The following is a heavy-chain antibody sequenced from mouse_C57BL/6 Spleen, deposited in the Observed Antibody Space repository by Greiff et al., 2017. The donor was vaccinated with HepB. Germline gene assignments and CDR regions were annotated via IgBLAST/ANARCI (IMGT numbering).Heavy chain of an antibody. V-gene: IGHV1-82*01. CDR1: GYAFSSSW. D-gene: IGHD2-5*01. CDR2: IYPGDGDT. CDR3: AREGPYSKGGLAY. Sequence: QVQLQQSGPELVKPGASVKISCKASGYAFSSSWMNWVKQRPGKGLEWIGRIYPGDGDTNYNGKFKGKATLTADKSSSTAYMQLSSLTSEDSAVYFCAREGPYSKGGLAYWGQGTLVTVSA. J-gene: IGHJ3*01.